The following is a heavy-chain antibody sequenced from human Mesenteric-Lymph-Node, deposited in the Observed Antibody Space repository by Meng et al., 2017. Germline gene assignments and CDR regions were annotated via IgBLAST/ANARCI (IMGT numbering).Heavy chain of an antibody. CDR1: GYTFTNYA. CDR2: IKSGNGKT. D-gene: IGHD1-26*01. CDR3: ARGLWEQSRYYFDS. Sequence: QVQLVQSGAEVKKPGASVKVSCKASGYTFTNYAIQWVRQAPGQRLEWMGWIKSGNGKTKYSEKFQGRVTITRDTSATTAYMELSSLRSEDMAVYYCARGLWEQSRYYFDSWGQGTLVTVSS. J-gene: IGHJ4*02. V-gene: IGHV1-3*01.